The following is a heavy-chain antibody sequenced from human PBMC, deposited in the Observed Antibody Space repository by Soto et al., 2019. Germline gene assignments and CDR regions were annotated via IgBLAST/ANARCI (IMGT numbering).Heavy chain of an antibody. J-gene: IGHJ4*02. CDR3: ARTKRFGPESRYYFDY. V-gene: IGHV4-59*01. D-gene: IGHD3-10*01. CDR1: GGSISSYY. CDR2: IYYSGST. Sequence: PSETLSLTCTVSGGSISSYYWSWIRQPPGKGLEWIGYIYYSGSTNYSPSLKSRVTISIDTSKNQFSLKLSSVTAADTAVYYCARTKRFGPESRYYFDYWGQGTLVTVSS.